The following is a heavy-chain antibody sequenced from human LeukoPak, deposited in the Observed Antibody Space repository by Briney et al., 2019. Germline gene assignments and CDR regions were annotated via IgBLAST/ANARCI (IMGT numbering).Heavy chain of an antibody. CDR2: ISYDGSNK. CDR1: GFTFSSYS. Sequence: PGGSLRLSCAASGFTFSSYSMNWVRQAPGKGLEWVAVISYDGSNKYYADSVKGGFTISIDNYKNPLYLQMNSRRADDTAVYYCARGISMVYAYFDYWGQGTLVTVSS. CDR3: ARGISMVYAYFDY. D-gene: IGHD2-8*01. J-gene: IGHJ4*02. V-gene: IGHV3-30*03.